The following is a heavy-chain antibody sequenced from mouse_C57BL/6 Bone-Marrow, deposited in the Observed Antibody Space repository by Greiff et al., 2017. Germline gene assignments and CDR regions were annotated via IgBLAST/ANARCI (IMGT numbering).Heavy chain of an antibody. CDR1: GYSFTDYN. V-gene: IGHV1-18*01. J-gene: IGHJ3*01. Sequence: VQLQQSGPELVKPGASVKISCKASGYSFTDYNMNWVKQSNGKSLEWIGDINPNNGGTSYNQKFKGKATLTVDKSSSTAYMELRSLTSEDSAVYYCAIYYDYDGFAYWGQGTLVTVSA. CDR2: INPNNGGT. CDR3: AIYYDYDGFAY. D-gene: IGHD2-4*01.